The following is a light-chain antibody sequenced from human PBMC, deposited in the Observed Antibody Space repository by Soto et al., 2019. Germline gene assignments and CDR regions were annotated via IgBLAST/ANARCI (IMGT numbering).Light chain of an antibody. CDR3: QHYNSYSEA. J-gene: IGKJ1*01. Sequence: QVTHSPSTLSASIGDRVTITCRASQSISTWLAWYQQKPGKAPKLLIYDASNLESGVPSRFSGSGSGTEFTLTISSLQPDDFATYYCQHYNSYSEAFGQGTKV. CDR2: DAS. V-gene: IGKV1-5*01. CDR1: QSISTW.